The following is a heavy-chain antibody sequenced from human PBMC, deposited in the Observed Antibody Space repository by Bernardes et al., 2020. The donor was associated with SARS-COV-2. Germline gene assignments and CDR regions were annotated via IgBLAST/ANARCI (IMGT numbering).Heavy chain of an antibody. Sequence: VKVSCKVSGYTLTELSMHWVRQAPGKGLEWMGGFDPEDGETIYAQKFQGRVTMTEDTSTDTAYMELSSLRSEDTAVYYCATAVAIAAAETRGYYYYYGMDVWGQGTTVTVSS. D-gene: IGHD6-13*01. J-gene: IGHJ6*02. V-gene: IGHV1-24*01. CDR3: ATAVAIAAAETRGYYYYYGMDV. CDR1: GYTLTELS. CDR2: FDPEDGET.